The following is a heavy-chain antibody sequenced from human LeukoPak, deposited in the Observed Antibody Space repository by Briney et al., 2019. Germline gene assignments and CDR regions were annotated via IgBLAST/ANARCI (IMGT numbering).Heavy chain of an antibody. CDR2: ISDRGTTT. D-gene: IGHD3-10*01. V-gene: IGHV3-23*01. CDR1: GFTFSSYA. CDR3: AKDLESGSGSYPKVGAFDI. J-gene: IGHJ3*02. Sequence: AGGSLRLSCAASGFTFSSYALSWVRQAPGKGLEWVSGISDRGTTTYYADSLQGRLTISRDSPTNTVYLQMNGLRAEDTAVYYCAKDLESGSGSYPKVGAFDIWGQGTTVTVSP.